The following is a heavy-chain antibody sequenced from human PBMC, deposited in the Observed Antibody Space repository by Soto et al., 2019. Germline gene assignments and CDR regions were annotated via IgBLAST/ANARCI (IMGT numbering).Heavy chain of an antibody. Sequence: QLQLQESGSGLVRPSQTLSLTCAVSGGSISSGDYSWNWIRQPPGKGLEWIGYIYHSGSTLYNQSLKCGVTISVDKSKNQFSLKLSSVTAADTGVYYCARDQLEGSWFDPWGQGTLVTVSS. D-gene: IGHD3-10*01. CDR3: ARDQLEGSWFDP. J-gene: IGHJ5*02. V-gene: IGHV4-30-2*01. CDR2: IYHSGST. CDR1: GGSISSGDYS.